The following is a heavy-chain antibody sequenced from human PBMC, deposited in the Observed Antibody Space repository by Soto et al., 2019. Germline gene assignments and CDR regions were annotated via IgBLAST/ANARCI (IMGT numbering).Heavy chain of an antibody. CDR3: AGVSWFRGMDV. CDR1: GDSVSSNSAA. CDR2: TYYRSTWSN. V-gene: IGHV6-1*01. D-gene: IGHD3-10*01. J-gene: IGHJ6*02. Sequence: SQTLSLTCAISGDSVSSNSAAWIWIRRSPPRGLEWLGRTYYRSTWSNDYAVSVKSRITINPDTSKNQFSLQLYSVTPVDTAVYYCAGVSWFRGMDVWGQGTPVTVSS.